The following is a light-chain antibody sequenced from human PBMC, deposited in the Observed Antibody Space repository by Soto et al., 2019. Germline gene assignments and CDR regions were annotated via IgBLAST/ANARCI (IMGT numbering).Light chain of an antibody. J-gene: IGLJ1*01. V-gene: IGLV2-11*01. CDR2: DVS. CDR1: SSDVGGYNY. Sequence: QSALTQPRSVSGSPGQSVTISCTGTSSDVGGYNYVSWYQQHPGKAPKRMIYDVSKRPSGVPDRFSGSKSGNTASLTSSGLQAEDEADYNCCSYAGSYTFYVFGTGTKVTVL. CDR3: CSYAGSYTFYV.